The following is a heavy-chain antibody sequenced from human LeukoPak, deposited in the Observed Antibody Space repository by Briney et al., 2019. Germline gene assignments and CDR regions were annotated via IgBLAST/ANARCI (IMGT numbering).Heavy chain of an antibody. Sequence: GRSLRLSCEASGFTFSSYAMHWVRQAPGKGLEWVAVISYDGSNKYYADSVKGRFTISRDNSKNTLYLQMNSLRAEDTAVYYCARDGGIAAAGTLDYFDYWGQGTLVTVSS. J-gene: IGHJ4*02. V-gene: IGHV3-30-3*01. D-gene: IGHD6-13*01. CDR1: GFTFSSYA. CDR2: ISYDGSNK. CDR3: ARDGGIAAAGTLDYFDY.